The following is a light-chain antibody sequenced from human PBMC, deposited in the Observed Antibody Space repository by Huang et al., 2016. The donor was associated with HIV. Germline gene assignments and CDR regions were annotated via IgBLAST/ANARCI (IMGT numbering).Light chain of an antibody. J-gene: IGKJ4*01. CDR1: QGVGSN. CDR2: GAS. CDR3: QQYNYWPPLT. V-gene: IGKV3-15*01. Sequence: EIVMTQSPATLSVSPGGRVTLSCRASQGVGSNLAWYQQKPGQAPRLLIYGASTRATGIPARFSGSGSETEFTLTISSLQAEDSAVYYCQQYNYWPPLTFGGGTKVEIK.